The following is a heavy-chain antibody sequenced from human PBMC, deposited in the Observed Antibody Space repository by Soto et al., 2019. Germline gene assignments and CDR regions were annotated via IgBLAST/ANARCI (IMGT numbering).Heavy chain of an antibody. CDR1: GFTFSSYG. D-gene: IGHD3-3*01. CDR2: IWYDGSNK. CDR3: ARGAGGRSGISYYGMDV. V-gene: IGHV3-33*01. J-gene: IGHJ6*02. Sequence: GGSLRLSCAASGFTFSSYGMHWVRQAPGKGLEWVAVIWYDGSNKYYADSVKGRFTISRDNSKNTLYLQMNSLRAGDTAVYYCARGAGGRSGISYYGMDVWGQGTTVTVSS.